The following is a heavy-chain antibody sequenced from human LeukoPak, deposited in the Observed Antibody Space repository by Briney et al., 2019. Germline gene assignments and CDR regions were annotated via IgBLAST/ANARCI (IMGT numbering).Heavy chain of an antibody. V-gene: IGHV4-4*02. CDR1: GGSISSSNW. CDR3: ARGLPRPNLIAVVMDV. CDR2: IYHSGST. D-gene: IGHD6-19*01. Sequence: SETLSLTCAVSGGSISSSNWWSWVRQPPGKGLEWIGEIYHSGSTNYNPSLKSRVTISVDKSKNQFSLKLSSVTAADTAVYYCARGLPRPNLIAVVMDVWGQGTTVTVSS. J-gene: IGHJ6*02.